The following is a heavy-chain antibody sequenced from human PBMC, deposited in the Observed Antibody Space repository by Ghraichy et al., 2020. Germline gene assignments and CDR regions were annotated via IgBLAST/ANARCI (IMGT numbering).Heavy chain of an antibody. J-gene: IGHJ4*02. D-gene: IGHD3-3*01. Sequence: ETLSLTCTVSGGSISSSSYYWGWIRQPPGKGLEWIGSIYYSGSTYYNPSLKSRVTISVDTSKNQFSLKLSSVTAADTAVYYCARLPDFWSGYSLNYGVDYWGQGTLVTVSS. V-gene: IGHV4-39*01. CDR1: GGSISSSSYY. CDR2: IYYSGST. CDR3: ARLPDFWSGYSLNYGVDY.